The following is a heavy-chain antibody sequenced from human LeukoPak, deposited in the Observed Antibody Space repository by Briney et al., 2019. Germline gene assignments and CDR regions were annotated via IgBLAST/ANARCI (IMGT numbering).Heavy chain of an antibody. D-gene: IGHD3-10*01. CDR3: ARDSSVGGGSGTNWFDP. V-gene: IGHV4-59*12. J-gene: IGHJ5*02. Sequence: SETLSLTCTVSGGSISSYYWSWIRQPPGKGLEWIGSIYYSGSTYYNPSLKSRVTISVDTSKNQFSLKLSSVTAADTAVYYCARDSSVGGGSGTNWFDPWGQGTLVTVSS. CDR2: IYYSGST. CDR1: GGSISSYY.